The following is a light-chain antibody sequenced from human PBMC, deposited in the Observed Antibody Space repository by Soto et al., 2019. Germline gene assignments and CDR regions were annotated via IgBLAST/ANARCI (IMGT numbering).Light chain of an antibody. J-gene: IGLJ1*01. Sequence: ALNQPASVSGSPGRSITICCTGTSSDVGGYNFVSWYQHHPGEAPKLIIYDVNNRPSGVSNRFSGSKSGNTASLTISGLQAEDEADYYCTSYTTSSTYVFGTGTKVTVL. V-gene: IGLV2-14*03. CDR1: SSDVGGYNF. CDR2: DVN. CDR3: TSYTTSSTYV.